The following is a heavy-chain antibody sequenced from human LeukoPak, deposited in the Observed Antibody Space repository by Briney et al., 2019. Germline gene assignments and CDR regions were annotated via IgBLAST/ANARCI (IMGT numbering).Heavy chain of an antibody. J-gene: IGHJ4*02. CDR3: ARHDGGYCPHGVSLPRNY. D-gene: IGHD2-8*01. CDR1: GYTFTSYG. CDR2: IIAYNGKT. V-gene: IGHV1-18*01. Sequence: ASVKVSCKASGYTFTSYGISWVRQAPGQGLEWMGRIIAYNGKTNYAQKVQGRVTMTTDKSTSTAYMELRSLRSEDTAVYYCARHDGGYCPHGVSLPRNYWGQGTLVTVSS.